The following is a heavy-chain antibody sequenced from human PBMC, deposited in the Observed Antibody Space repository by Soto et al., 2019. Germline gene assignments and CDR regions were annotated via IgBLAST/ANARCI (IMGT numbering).Heavy chain of an antibody. D-gene: IGHD4-17*01. CDR1: GFTFSSYG. CDR3: AREDYGDYAYDY. Sequence: PGGSLRLSCAASGFTFSSYGMHWVRQAPGKGLEWVAVIWYDGSNKYYADSVKGRFTISRDNSKNTLYLQMNSLRAEDTAVYYCAREDYGDYAYDYWGQGTLVTAPQ. V-gene: IGHV3-33*01. J-gene: IGHJ4*02. CDR2: IWYDGSNK.